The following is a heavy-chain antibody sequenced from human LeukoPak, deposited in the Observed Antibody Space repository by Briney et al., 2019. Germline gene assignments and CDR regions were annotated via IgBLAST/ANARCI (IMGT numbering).Heavy chain of an antibody. D-gene: IGHD1-26*01. Sequence: SETLSLTCTVSGGSISSYYWSWIRQPPGKGLEWIGYIYYSGSTNYNPSLKSRVTISVDTSKNQFSLKLSSVTAADTAVYYCATLEWELPWYFDLWGRGTLVTVSS. J-gene: IGHJ2*01. CDR3: ATLEWELPWYFDL. CDR2: IYYSGST. CDR1: GGSISSYY. V-gene: IGHV4-59*01.